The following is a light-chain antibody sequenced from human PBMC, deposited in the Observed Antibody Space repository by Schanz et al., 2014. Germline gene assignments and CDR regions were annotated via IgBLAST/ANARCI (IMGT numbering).Light chain of an antibody. CDR3: QQRSTWFS. V-gene: IGKV3D-20*02. J-gene: IGKJ4*01. Sequence: EIVLTQSPGTLSLSPGERATLSCRASQSVSNNYLAWYQQKPGQVPRLLIYGASSRATGIPDRFSGSGSGTDFTLTITSLEHEDVEDYYCQQRSTWFSFGGGTRVEIK. CDR1: QSVSNNY. CDR2: GAS.